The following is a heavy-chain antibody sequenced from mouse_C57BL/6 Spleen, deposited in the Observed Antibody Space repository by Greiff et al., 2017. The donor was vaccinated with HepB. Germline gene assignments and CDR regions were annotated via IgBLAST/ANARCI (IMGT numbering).Heavy chain of an antibody. CDR3: ARSSIYYYGSSWFAY. CDR1: GYAFSSSW. V-gene: IGHV1-82*01. Sequence: QVHVKQSGPELVKPGASVKISCKASGYAFSSSWMNWVKQRPGKGLEWIGRIYPGDGDTNYNGKFKGKATLTADKSSSTAYMQLSSLTSEDSAVYFCARSSIYYYGSSWFAYWGQGTLVTVSA. J-gene: IGHJ3*01. CDR2: IYPGDGDT. D-gene: IGHD1-1*01.